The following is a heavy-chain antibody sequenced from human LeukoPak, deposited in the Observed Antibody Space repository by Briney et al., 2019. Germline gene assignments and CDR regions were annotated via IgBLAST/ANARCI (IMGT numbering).Heavy chain of an antibody. Sequence: GESLQISCKGSGCSFTNYWIAWVRQMPGKGLEYMGIIYPGNSDTRYSPSSQGQVIISADTSINTAYLKWSSLKASDTAMYYCARGEAYASSWNGDWGQGTLVTVSS. J-gene: IGHJ4*02. D-gene: IGHD6-13*01. CDR3: ARGEAYASSWNGD. CDR2: IYPGNSDT. V-gene: IGHV5-51*01. CDR1: GCSFTNYW.